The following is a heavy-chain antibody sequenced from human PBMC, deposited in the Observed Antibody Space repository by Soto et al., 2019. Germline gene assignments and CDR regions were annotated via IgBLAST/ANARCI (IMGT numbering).Heavy chain of an antibody. CDR3: ASWFDP. CDR1: GFTFSSYG. Sequence: GGSLRLSCAASGFTFSSYGMHWVRQAPGKGLEWVAAISYDGSNKYYADSVKGRFTISRDNAKNSLYLQMNSLRAEDTAVYYCASWFDPWGQGTLVTVSS. V-gene: IGHV3-30*03. CDR2: ISYDGSNK. J-gene: IGHJ5*02.